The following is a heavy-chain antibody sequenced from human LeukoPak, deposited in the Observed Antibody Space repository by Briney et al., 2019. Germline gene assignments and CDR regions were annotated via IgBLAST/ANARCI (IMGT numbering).Heavy chain of an antibody. V-gene: IGHV1-18*01. D-gene: IGHD5-12*01. CDR1: GYTFTSYG. J-gene: IGHJ4*02. CDR3: ARTTVPVYSGYDFFY. Sequence: SVKVSCKASGYTFTSYGISWVRQSPGQGLEWMGWISAYNGNTNYAQKLQVRVTMTTDTSTSTAYMELRSLRSDDTAVYYCARTTVPVYSGYDFFYWGQGTLGTVSS. CDR2: ISAYNGNT.